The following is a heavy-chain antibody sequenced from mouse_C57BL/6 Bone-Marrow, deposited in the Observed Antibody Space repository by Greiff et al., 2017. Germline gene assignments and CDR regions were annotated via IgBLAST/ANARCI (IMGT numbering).Heavy chain of an antibody. V-gene: IGHV1-61*01. D-gene: IGHD2-2*01. J-gene: IGHJ3*01. CDR3: AEGGGYDGTWFAY. CDR1: GYTFTSYW. Sequence: QVQLQQPGAELVRPGSSVKLSCKASGYTFTSYWMDWVKQRPGQGLEWIGNIYPSDSETHYNQKFKDKATLTVDKSSSTAYMQLSSLTSEDSVVYYGAEGGGYDGTWFAYWGQGTLVTVSA. CDR2: IYPSDSET.